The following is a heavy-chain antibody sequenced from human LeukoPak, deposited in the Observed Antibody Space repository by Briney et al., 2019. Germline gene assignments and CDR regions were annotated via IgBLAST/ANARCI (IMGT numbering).Heavy chain of an antibody. CDR3: ARDGRDIVVPGTGIDL. V-gene: IGHV3-33*01. CDR2: IWYDGSKR. Sequence: PGRSLRLSCTPSGFIFSSYGMHWVQQAPGKGLEWLALIWYDGSKRYYADSVKGRFTISRDKNTLYLQMNSLRVEDTAVYHCARDGRDIVVPGTGIDLWGQGTLVTVSS. J-gene: IGHJ5*02. CDR1: GFIFSSYG. D-gene: IGHD5-12*01.